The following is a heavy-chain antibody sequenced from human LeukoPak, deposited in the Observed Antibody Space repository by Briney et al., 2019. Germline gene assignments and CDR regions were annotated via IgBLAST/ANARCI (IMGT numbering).Heavy chain of an antibody. D-gene: IGHD6-19*01. V-gene: IGHV4-61*02. CDR2: IYTSGST. Sequence: SQTLSLTCTVSGGSISSGSYYWSWIRQPAGKGLEWIGRIYTSGSTSYNPSLKSRVTISVDTSKNQFSLKLSSVTAADTAVYYCARGVGLTVAGRLDLYYYHYYMDVWGKGTTVTISS. CDR1: GGSISSGSYY. CDR3: ARGVGLTVAGRLDLYYYHYYMDV. J-gene: IGHJ6*03.